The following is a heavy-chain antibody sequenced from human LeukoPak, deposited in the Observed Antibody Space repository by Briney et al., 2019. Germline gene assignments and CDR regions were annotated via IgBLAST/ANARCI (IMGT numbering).Heavy chain of an antibody. CDR1: GGTFSSYA. V-gene: IGHV1-69*05. J-gene: IGHJ4*02. CDR2: IIPIFGTA. Sequence: SVKVSCKASGGTFSSYAISWVRQAPGQGLEWMGRIIPIFGTANYAQKFQGRVTITTDESTSTAYVELSSLRSEDTAVYYCASKLFRKYDILIDYWGQGTLVTVSS. D-gene: IGHD3-9*01. CDR3: ASKLFRKYDILIDY.